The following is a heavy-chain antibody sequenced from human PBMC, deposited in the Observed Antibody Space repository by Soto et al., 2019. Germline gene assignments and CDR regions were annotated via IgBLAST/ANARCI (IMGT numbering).Heavy chain of an antibody. CDR2: ISYDGSNK. V-gene: IGHV3-30*18. CDR3: AKGATIFGVVIPRYYYYYGMDV. CDR1: GFTFSSYG. D-gene: IGHD3-3*01. Sequence: GGSLRLSCAASGFTFSSYGMHWVRQAPGKGLEWVAVISYDGSNKYYADSVKGRFTISRDNSKNTLYLQMNSLRAEDTAVYHCAKGATIFGVVIPRYYYYYGMDVWGQGTTVTVSS. J-gene: IGHJ6*02.